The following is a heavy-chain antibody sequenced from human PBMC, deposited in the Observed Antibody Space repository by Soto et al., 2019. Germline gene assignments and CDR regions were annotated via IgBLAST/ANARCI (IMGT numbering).Heavy chain of an antibody. J-gene: IGHJ4*02. CDR1: GGSISSGDYY. Sequence: KPSETLSLTCTVSGGSISSGDYYWTWIRQPPGKGLEWIGEINHTGSTKYNPSLKSRVTISLDTSKNQFSLSLRSVTAADTAVYYCARGREIFGAVTPFEYWGQGTQVTVSS. CDR2: INHTGST. CDR3: ARGREIFGAVTPFEY. D-gene: IGHD3-3*01. V-gene: IGHV4-61*08.